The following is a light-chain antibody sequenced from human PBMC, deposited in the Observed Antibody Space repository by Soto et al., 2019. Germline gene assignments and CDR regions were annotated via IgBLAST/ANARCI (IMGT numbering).Light chain of an antibody. CDR3: HQYNNFWT. CDR2: GAS. V-gene: IGKV3-15*01. CDR1: QSVSSR. J-gene: IGKJ1*01. Sequence: EIVMTQSPATMSVSPGKRVTLSCRASQSVSSRLAWYHQKPGQSPRLPIYGASTRATGIPARFSGSGSGTEFTLTISSLQSEDFGLYYCHQYNNFWTFGQGTKVDIK.